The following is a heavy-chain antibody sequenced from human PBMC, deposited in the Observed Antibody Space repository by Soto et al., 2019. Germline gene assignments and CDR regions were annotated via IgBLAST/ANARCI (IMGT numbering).Heavy chain of an antibody. CDR1: GFTFSNCG. CDR2: RWFDGTNK. V-gene: IGHV3-33*01. J-gene: IGHJ4*02. CDR3: ARGLFYDILTGGFDY. D-gene: IGHD3-9*01. Sequence: QVQLEESGGSVVQPGRSLRLSCAASGFTFSNCGMHWVRQAPGKGLDWVSFRWFDGTNKYYADSVKGRFTISRDNSKNTLYLQMNSLRAEDTAVYYCARGLFYDILTGGFDYWGQGTLVTVSS.